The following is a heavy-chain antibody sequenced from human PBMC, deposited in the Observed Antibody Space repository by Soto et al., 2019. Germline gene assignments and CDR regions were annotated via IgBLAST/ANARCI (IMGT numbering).Heavy chain of an antibody. Sequence: SETLSLTCAVYGGSFSGYYWSWIRQPPGKGLEWIGEINHSGSTNYNPSLKSRVTISVDTSKNQFSLKLSSVTAADTAVYYCATHMVRGVMPYWGQGTLVTVS. D-gene: IGHD3-10*01. CDR3: ATHMVRGVMPY. CDR1: GGSFSGYY. V-gene: IGHV4-34*01. CDR2: INHSGST. J-gene: IGHJ4*02.